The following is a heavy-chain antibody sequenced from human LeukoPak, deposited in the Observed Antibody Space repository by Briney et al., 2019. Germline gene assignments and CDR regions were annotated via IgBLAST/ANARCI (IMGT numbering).Heavy chain of an antibody. D-gene: IGHD4-11*01. CDR1: GGTFSSYA. V-gene: IGHV1-69*05. J-gene: IGHJ4*02. CDR3: ARGPNYNNFADF. Sequence: GSSVKVSCKASGGTFSSYAISWVRQAPGQGLEWMGGIIPIFGTANYAQKFQGRVSMTRDTSISTAYMDLSSLRSDDTAVYYCARGPNYNNFADFWGQGTLVTVSS. CDR2: IIPIFGTA.